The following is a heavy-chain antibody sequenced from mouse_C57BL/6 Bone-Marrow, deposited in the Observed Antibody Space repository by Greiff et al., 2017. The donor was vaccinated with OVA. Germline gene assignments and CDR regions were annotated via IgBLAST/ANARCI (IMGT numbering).Heavy chain of an antibody. D-gene: IGHD1-1*01. V-gene: IGHV7-1*01. CDR3: ARDAYYGSSYWYFDV. J-gene: IGHJ1*03. CDR1: GFTFSDFY. CDR2: SRNKANDYTT. Sequence: EVKVVESGGGLVQSGRSLRLSCATSGFTFSDFYMEWVRKAPGKGLEWIAASRNKANDYTTEYSASVKGRFIVSRDTSQSILYLQMNALRAEDTAIYYCARDAYYGSSYWYFDVWGTGTTVTVSS.